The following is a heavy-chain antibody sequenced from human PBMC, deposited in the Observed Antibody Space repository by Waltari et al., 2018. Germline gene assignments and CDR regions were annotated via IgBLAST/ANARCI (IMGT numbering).Heavy chain of an antibody. V-gene: IGHV1-2*02. D-gene: IGHD1-26*01. CDR2: INPNSGGT. CDR1: GYTFTGYY. Sequence: QVQLVQSGAEVKKPGASVKVSCKASGYTFTGYYMHWVRQAPGQGLEWMGWINPNSGGTNYAQKFQGRVTMTRDTSISTAYMELSRLRSDDTAVYYCARVEYSGSYYGRELERGAFDYFDYWGQGTLVTVSS. CDR3: ARVEYSGSYYGRELERGAFDYFDY. J-gene: IGHJ4*02.